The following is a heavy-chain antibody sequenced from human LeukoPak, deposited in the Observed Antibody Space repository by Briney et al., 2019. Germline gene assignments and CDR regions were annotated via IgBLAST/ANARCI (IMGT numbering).Heavy chain of an antibody. D-gene: IGHD3-3*01. CDR3: ARGGAFLEWSIAFDI. CDR2: INPNSGGT. V-gene: IGHV1-2*02. Sequence: ASVKVSCKASGYTFTGYYMHWVRQAPGQGLEWMGWINPNSGGTNYAQKLQGRVTMTTDTSTSTAYMELRSLRSDDTAVYYCARGGAFLEWSIAFDIWGQGTMVTVSS. CDR1: GYTFTGYY. J-gene: IGHJ3*02.